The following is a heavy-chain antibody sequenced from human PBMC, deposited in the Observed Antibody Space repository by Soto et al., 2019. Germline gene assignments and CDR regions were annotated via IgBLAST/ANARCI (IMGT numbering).Heavy chain of an antibody. CDR1: GGSVRSGNHF. D-gene: IGHD3-10*01. CDR3: ARGGEPLGYYGLDV. Sequence: PSETLSLTCSVSGGSVRSGNHFWNWIRQPPGRRLEWLGYMYYTGATNYNPSLKSRVSMSVDTSKNQFSLKLTSLTAADTAVYYCARGGEPLGYYGLDVWGQGITVTVSS. V-gene: IGHV4-61*01. J-gene: IGHJ6*02. CDR2: MYYTGAT.